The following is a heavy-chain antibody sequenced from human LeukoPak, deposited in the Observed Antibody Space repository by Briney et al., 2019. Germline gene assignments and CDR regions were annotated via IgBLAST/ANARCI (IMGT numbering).Heavy chain of an antibody. Sequence: SETLSLTCTVSGGSLNSTGYYWGWIRQPPGKGLEWIGSIYYSGSTNYNPSLKSRVTISVDTSKNQFSLKLSSVTAADTAVYYCARHTGSWHIVNNWFDPWGQGTLVTVSS. V-gene: IGHV4-39*01. CDR2: IYYSGST. J-gene: IGHJ5*02. CDR1: GGSLNSTGYY. D-gene: IGHD6-13*01. CDR3: ARHTGSWHIVNNWFDP.